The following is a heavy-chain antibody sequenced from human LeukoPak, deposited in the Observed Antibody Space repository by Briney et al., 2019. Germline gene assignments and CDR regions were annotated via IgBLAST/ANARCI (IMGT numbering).Heavy chain of an antibody. CDR1: GFTFDDYE. CDR2: ISSGSNTI. V-gene: IGHV3-48*02. J-gene: IGHJ5*02. Sequence: GGSLRLSCVASGFTFDDYEMSWVRQAPGKGLEWVSYISSGSNTIYYEESVKGRFTISRDNAKNSLYLQMNSLRDEDTAVYFCARDVRGGQSAWGQGTLVTVSS. CDR3: ARDVRGGQSA. D-gene: IGHD3-10*01.